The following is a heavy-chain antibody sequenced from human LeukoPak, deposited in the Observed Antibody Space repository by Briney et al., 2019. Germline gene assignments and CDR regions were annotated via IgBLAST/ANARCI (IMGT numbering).Heavy chain of an antibody. CDR3: ARDRGGVGARTYYFDY. V-gene: IGHV3-21*01. CDR1: GFTFSSYS. CDR2: ISSSSSYI. J-gene: IGHJ4*02. Sequence: GGSLRLSCAASGFTFSSYSMNWVRQAPGKGLEWVSSISSSSSYIYYADSVKGRFTISRDNAKNSLYLQMNSLRAEDTAVYYCARDRGGVGARTYYFDYWGQGTLVTVSS. D-gene: IGHD1-26*01.